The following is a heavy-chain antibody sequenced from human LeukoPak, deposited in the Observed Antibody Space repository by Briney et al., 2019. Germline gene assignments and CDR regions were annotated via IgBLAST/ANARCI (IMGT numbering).Heavy chain of an antibody. CDR1: GVSISSNSSS. V-gene: IGHV6-1*01. CDR3: ARESGRIGFDFDC. CDR2: TYYRSNWYY. Sequence: SQTLSLTCAVSGVSISSNSSSWNWLRQSPSRGLEWLGRTYYRSNWYYDYTLSVKSRIITNPNTSKNQFCLHLNSVTPEDTAVYYCARESGRIGFDFDCWGQGTLVSVSS. D-gene: IGHD2-15*01. J-gene: IGHJ4*02.